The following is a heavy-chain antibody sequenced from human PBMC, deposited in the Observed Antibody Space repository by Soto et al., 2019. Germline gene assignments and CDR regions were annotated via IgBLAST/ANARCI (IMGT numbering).Heavy chain of an antibody. CDR2: IYYSGST. V-gene: IGHV4-30-4*01. Sequence: SETLSLTCTVSGGSISSGDYYWSWIRQPPGKGLEWIGYIYYSGSTYYNPSLKSRVTISVDTSKNQFSLKLSSVTAADTAVYYCARAEGNEYCYVHGGWYAPWGQGTLVTVSS. J-gene: IGHJ5*02. CDR1: GGSISSGDYY. D-gene: IGHD5-18*01. CDR3: ARAEGNEYCYVHGGWYAP.